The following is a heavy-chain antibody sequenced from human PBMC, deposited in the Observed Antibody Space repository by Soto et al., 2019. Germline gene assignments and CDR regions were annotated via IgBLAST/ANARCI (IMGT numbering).Heavy chain of an antibody. CDR1: GFTFSSYG. CDR3: AQGVGGTTDWFDP. D-gene: IGHD1-26*01. V-gene: IGHV3-30*18. J-gene: IGHJ5*02. Sequence: QVQLVESGGGVVQPGRSLRLSCAASGFTFSSYGMHWVRQAPGKGLEWVAVISYDGSNKYYADSVKGRFTISRDNSKNTLYLQRNSLRADDTAVYYCAQGVGGTTDWFDPWGQGTLVTVSS. CDR2: ISYDGSNK.